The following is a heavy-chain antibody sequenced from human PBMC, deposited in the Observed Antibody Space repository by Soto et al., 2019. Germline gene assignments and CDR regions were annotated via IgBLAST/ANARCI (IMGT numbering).Heavy chain of an antibody. CDR2: IYHSGST. CDR1: GGSISSGGYS. J-gene: IGHJ4*02. CDR3: ARGVGGYYDSSGPFDY. V-gene: IGHV4-30-2*01. Sequence: QLQLQESGSGLVKPSQTLSLTCAVSGGSISSGGYSWSWIRQPPGKGLEWIGYIYHSGSTYYNPSLESRVTISVDRSKNQFSLKLSSVTAADTAVYYCARGVGGYYDSSGPFDYWGQGTLVTVSS. D-gene: IGHD3-22*01.